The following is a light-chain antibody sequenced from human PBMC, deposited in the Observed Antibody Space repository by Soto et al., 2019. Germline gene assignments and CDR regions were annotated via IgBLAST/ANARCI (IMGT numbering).Light chain of an antibody. V-gene: IGLV3-1*01. Sequence: SYELTQPPSVSVSPGQTASITCSGDKLGDKYACWYQQKPGQSPVLVIYQDSKRPSGIPERFSGSNSGNTATLTISGTQAMDEADYYCQAGDSSYVFGTGTKLTVL. J-gene: IGLJ1*01. CDR1: KLGDKY. CDR2: QDS. CDR3: QAGDSSYV.